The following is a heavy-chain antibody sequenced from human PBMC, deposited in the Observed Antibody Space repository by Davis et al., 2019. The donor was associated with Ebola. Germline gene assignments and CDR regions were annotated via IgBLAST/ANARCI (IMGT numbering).Heavy chain of an antibody. CDR1: GWSSSGYY. V-gene: IGHV4-34*01. CDR2: IKHSGGT. J-gene: IGHJ6*02. CDR3: ARGGTYNWNYYYYYGMDV. Sequence: SEPLSLTCALYGWSSSGYYWSWIRQPPGKGLEWNGEIKHSGGTNYNPSLKSRVTISVDRSKNQFSLKLTSVTAADTAVYYCARGGTYNWNYYYYYGMDVWGQGTTVTVSS. D-gene: IGHD1-20*01.